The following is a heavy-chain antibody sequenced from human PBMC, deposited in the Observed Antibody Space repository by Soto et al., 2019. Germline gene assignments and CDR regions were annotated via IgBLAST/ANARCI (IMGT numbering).Heavy chain of an antibody. CDR3: ARGITLPTPLDY. CDR2: INAGNGNT. D-gene: IGHD1-20*01. Sequence: SFKIAIESSGCSFTSYIMDVVGQAPGQRLEWMGWINAGNGNTKYSQKFQGRVTITRDTSASTAYMELSSLRSEDTAVYYCARGITLPTPLDYWGQGTLVTVS. V-gene: IGHV1-3*01. CDR1: GCSFTSYI. J-gene: IGHJ4*02.